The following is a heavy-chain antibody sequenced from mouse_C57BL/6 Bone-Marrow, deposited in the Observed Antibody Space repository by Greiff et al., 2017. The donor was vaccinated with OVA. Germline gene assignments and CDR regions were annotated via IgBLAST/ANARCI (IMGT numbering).Heavy chain of an antibody. CDR1: GEMVTSYW. D-gene: IGHD2-14*01. V-gene: IGHV1-64*01. CDR3: ARWGTPMGY. CDR2: IHPNSGST. J-gene: IGHJ4*01. Sequence: QVQLQQPGAELVKPGASGKLSCKASGEMVTSYWMNWVKQRPGQGLEWIGMIHPNSGSTNYNEKFKSKATLTVDKSSSTAYMQLSSLTSEDSAVYYCARWGTPMGYWGQGTSVTVSS.